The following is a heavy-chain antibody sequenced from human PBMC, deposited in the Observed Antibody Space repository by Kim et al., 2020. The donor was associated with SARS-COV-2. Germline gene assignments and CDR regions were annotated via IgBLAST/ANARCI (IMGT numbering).Heavy chain of an antibody. CDR1: GGSISSSSYY. CDR3: ARRSPNEVVAPMGGYFDY. D-gene: IGHD2-15*01. CDR2: IYYSGST. J-gene: IGHJ4*02. Sequence: SETLSLTCTVSGGSISSSSYYWGWIRQPPGKGLEWIGSIYYSGSTYYNPSLKSRVTISVDTSKNQFSLKLSSVTAADTAVYYCARRSPNEVVAPMGGYFDYWGQGTLVTVSS. V-gene: IGHV4-39*01.